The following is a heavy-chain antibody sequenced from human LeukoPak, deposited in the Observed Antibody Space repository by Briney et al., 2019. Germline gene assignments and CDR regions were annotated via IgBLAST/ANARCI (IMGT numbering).Heavy chain of an antibody. V-gene: IGHV4-39*01. J-gene: IGHJ4*02. CDR2: IYYSGST. CDR3: ARLGSEGTALVPFDY. D-gene: IGHD1-1*01. Sequence: SETLSLTCTVSGGSTSSSGHYWGWIRQPPGKGLEWIRSIYYSGSTYYNPSLRSRVTVSVDTSKNQFSLKLSSVTAADTAVYYCARLGSEGTALVPFDYWGQGTLVTVSS. CDR1: GGSTSSSGHY.